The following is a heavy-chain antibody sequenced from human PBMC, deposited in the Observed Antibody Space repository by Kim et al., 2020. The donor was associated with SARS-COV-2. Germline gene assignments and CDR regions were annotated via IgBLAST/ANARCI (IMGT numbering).Heavy chain of an antibody. Sequence: GGSLRLSCAASGFTISSNYIIWVRQAPGKGLEWVSIINTGGSTYYADSVKGRFTTSRHNSKNTLYLQMNSLRAEDTAVYYCRGILDAFYIWGQGTTSNVS. V-gene: IGHV3-53*01. CDR1: GFTISSNY. J-gene: IGHJ3*02. CDR2: INTGGST. CDR3: RGILDAFYI.